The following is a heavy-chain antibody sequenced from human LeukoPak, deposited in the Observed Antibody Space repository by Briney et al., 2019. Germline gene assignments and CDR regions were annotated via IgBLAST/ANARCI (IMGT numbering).Heavy chain of an antibody. Sequence: GGSLRLSCAASGFTVSTNFMSWLRQAPGKGLEWVSVIYAGGNTYYADSVKGRFTISRDDSKNTLYLQMNSLRAEDTAVYYCASLIGYNNAYWGQGTLVSVSS. CDR1: GFTVSTNF. D-gene: IGHD1-14*01. CDR2: IYAGGNT. CDR3: ASLIGYNNAY. V-gene: IGHV3-53*01. J-gene: IGHJ4*02.